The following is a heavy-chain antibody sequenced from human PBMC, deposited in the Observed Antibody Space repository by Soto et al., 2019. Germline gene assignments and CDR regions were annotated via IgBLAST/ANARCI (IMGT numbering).Heavy chain of an antibody. Sequence: EVQLVESGRGLVQPGGSLKLSCAASGLTFSGSAVHWVRQASGKGLEWVGRIRSKANNYATAYAASVQGRFTIFRDDLKNTAYLQMNSLKTEDTAVYYCTNPQVYYGMDVWGQGTTVTVSS. CDR1: GLTFSGSA. CDR2: IRSKANNYAT. CDR3: TNPQVYYGMDV. V-gene: IGHV3-73*02. J-gene: IGHJ6*02.